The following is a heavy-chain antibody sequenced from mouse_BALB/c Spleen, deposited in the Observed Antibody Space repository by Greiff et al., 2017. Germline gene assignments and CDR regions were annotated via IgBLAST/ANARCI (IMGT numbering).Heavy chain of an antibody. CDR3: AKLGHAMDY. CDR1: GYTFTSYW. J-gene: IGHJ4*01. D-gene: IGHD4-1*01. CDR2: INPSTGYT. Sequence: VQLQQSGAELAKPGASVKMSCKASGYTFTSYWMHWVKQRPGQGLEWIGYINPSTGYTEYNQKFKDKATLTADKSSSTAYMQLSSLTSEDSAVYYCAKLGHAMDYWGQGTSVTVSS. V-gene: IGHV1-7*01.